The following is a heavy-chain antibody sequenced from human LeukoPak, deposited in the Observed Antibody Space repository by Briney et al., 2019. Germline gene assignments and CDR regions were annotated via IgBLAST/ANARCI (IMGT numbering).Heavy chain of an antibody. CDR2: MNPHSGNT. CDR3: AREANCISTSCLDY. D-gene: IGHD2-2*01. CDR1: GYTFTGSD. J-gene: IGHJ4*02. Sequence: ASVKVSCKASGYTFTGSDINWVRQATGQGLEWMGWMNPHSGNTGYAQKFQGRVTITRDTSISTAYMELRSLRSDDTAIYYCAREANCISTSCLDYWGQGTLVTVSS. V-gene: IGHV1-8*03.